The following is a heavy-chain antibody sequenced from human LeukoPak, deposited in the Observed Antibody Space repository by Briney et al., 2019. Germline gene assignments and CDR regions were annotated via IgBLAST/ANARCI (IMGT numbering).Heavy chain of an antibody. J-gene: IGHJ6*02. D-gene: IGHD2-15*01. CDR1: GGFFSGYY. CDR3: ARGRLVLYYGMDV. CDR2: SNHSRST. Sequence: SETLSLTCAVYGGFFSGYYWRWIRQPPGKGLEWIGESNHSRSTNYNPSLNSRVTISVDTSKNQFSLKLSSVTAADTAVYYCARGRLVLYYGMDVWGQGTTVTVSS. V-gene: IGHV4-34*01.